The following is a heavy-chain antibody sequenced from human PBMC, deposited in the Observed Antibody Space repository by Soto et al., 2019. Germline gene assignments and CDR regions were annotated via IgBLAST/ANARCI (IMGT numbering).Heavy chain of an antibody. CDR3: ARRRVRGYCTKGVCPGYYYYGMDV. V-gene: IGHV4-34*01. CDR1: GGSFSCYY. Sequence: SETLSLTCAVYGGSFSCYYWSWIRQPPGKGLEWLGEINHCGSTNYNPSLKRRVTISVDTSTNQFSLKLSSVTAADTAVYHCARRRVRGYCTKGVCPGYYYYGMDVWGQGTTNTVSS. J-gene: IGHJ6*02. D-gene: IGHD2-8*01. CDR2: INHCGST.